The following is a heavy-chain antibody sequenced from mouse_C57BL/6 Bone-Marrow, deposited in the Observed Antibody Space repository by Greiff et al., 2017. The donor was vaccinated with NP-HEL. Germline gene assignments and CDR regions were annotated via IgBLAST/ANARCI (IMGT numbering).Heavy chain of an antibody. Sequence: EVQLQQSGPELVKPGASVKISCKASGYTFTDYYMNWVKQSHGKSLEWIGDINPNNGGTSYNQKFKGKATLTVDKSSSTAYMELRSLTSEDSAVYYCARGITTVDYWGQGTTLTVSS. CDR3: ARGITTVDY. D-gene: IGHD1-1*01. CDR2: INPNNGGT. J-gene: IGHJ2*01. CDR1: GYTFTDYY. V-gene: IGHV1-26*01.